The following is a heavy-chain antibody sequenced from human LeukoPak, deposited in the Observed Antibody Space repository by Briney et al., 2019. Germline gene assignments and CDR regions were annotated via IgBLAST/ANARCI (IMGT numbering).Heavy chain of an antibody. CDR2: IKSKADGGTT. V-gene: IGHV3-15*01. CDR3: ATGPWGDCSDWTCAYLFDH. J-gene: IGHJ4*02. CDR1: GFSFTNAW. Sequence: KPGGSLRLSCAASGFSFTNAWMNWVRQAPGKGLEWIGHIKSKADGGTTDYAAPVKGRFTISRDDSKSTLYLQMNGLNLEDTAVYSCATGPWGDCSDWTCAYLFDHWGQGVLVTVSS. D-gene: IGHD2-21*02.